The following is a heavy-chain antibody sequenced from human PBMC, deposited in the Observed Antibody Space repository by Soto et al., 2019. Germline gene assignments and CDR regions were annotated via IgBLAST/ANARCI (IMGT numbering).Heavy chain of an antibody. CDR2: ISGNGDSA. CDR1: GFTFRDYA. CDR3: SKERRGSGWSVCNF. D-gene: IGHD6-19*01. Sequence: VQLLESGGGLVQPGGSLRLSCAASGFTFRDYAMNWVRLSPGKGLEWVSDISGNGDSARYADSVKGRFTISRDNSKNALYLPMNSLRVDDTAVYYCSKERRGSGWSVCNFWGQGTLVTVSS. V-gene: IGHV3-23*01. J-gene: IGHJ4*02.